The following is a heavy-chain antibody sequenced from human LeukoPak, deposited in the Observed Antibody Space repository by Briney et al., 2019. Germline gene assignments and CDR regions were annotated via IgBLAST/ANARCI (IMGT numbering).Heavy chain of an antibody. CDR2: INHTGST. V-gene: IGHV4-34*01. Sequence: SETLSLTCAVSGGSFSKYYWSWIRQPPGKGPEWIGDINHTGSTKYNPSLTSRVTIAMDTSKNQFSLKLSSVTAADTAVYFCARALPFDYVWGSYRSDTKTTFDYWGQGTLVTVSS. D-gene: IGHD3-16*02. CDR1: GGSFSKYY. CDR3: ARALPFDYVWGSYRSDTKTTFDY. J-gene: IGHJ4*02.